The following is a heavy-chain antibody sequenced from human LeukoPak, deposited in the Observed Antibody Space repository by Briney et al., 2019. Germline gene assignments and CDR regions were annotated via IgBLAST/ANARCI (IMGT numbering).Heavy chain of an antibody. J-gene: IGHJ4*02. D-gene: IGHD6-13*01. V-gene: IGHV4-34*01. Sequence: SETLSLTCAVYGGSFSGYYWSWIRQPPGKGLEWIGEINHSGSTNYNPSLKSRVTISVDTSKNQFSLKLSSVIAADTAVYYCARVSQSSSWNDYWGQGTLVTVSS. CDR1: GGSFSGYY. CDR2: INHSGST. CDR3: ARVSQSSSWNDY.